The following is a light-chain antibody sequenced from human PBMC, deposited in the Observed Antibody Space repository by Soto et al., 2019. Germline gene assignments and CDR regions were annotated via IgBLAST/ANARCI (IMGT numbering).Light chain of an antibody. V-gene: IGKV1-39*01. CDR2: AAS. CDR1: QSIANF. Sequence: IQMTQSPSSLSALVGDTRTITCRASQSIANFLNWYQQKPGKAPTLLIYAASTLQSGVPPKFSGSGFGTDFTLTISSLQTEDFATYYCQQNYSPPPITFGTGTRVEIK. CDR3: QQNYSPPPIT. J-gene: IGKJ5*01.